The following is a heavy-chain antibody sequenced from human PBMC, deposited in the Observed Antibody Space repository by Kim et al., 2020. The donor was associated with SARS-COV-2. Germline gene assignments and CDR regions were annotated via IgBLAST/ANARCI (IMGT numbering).Heavy chain of an antibody. CDR3: ARDHMGLRPTGIADP. Sequence: GGSLRLSCAASGFTFSDYYMSWIRQAPGKGLEWVSYISSSSSYTNYADSVKGRFTISRDNAKNSLYLQMNSLRAEDTAVYYCARDHMGLRPTGIADPWGQGTLVTVSS. CDR2: ISSSSSYT. D-gene: IGHD4-17*01. V-gene: IGHV3-11*05. CDR1: GFTFSDYY. J-gene: IGHJ5*02.